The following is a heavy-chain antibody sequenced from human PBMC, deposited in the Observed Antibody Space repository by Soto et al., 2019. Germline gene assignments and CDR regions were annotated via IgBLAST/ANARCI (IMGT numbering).Heavy chain of an antibody. CDR3: AKTPVVLMVYAPDYYMDV. D-gene: IGHD2-8*01. CDR1: GFTFSSYA. Sequence: GGSLRLSCAASGFTFSSYAMSWVRQAPGKGLEWVSAISGSGGSTYYADSVKGRFTISRDNSKNTLYLQMNSLRAEDTAVYYCAKTPVVLMVYAPDYYMDVWGKGTTVTVS. CDR2: ISGSGGST. V-gene: IGHV3-23*01. J-gene: IGHJ6*03.